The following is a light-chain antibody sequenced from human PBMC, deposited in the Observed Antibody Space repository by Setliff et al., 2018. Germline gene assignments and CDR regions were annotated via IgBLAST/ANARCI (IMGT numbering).Light chain of an antibody. CDR3: SSYTSSSTLYV. CDR1: GSDVGDYKY. CDR2: EVS. V-gene: IGLV2-14*01. Sequence: QSVLTQPASVSGSPGQSITISCTGSGSDVGDYKYVSWYQQHPGKAPKLIIYEVSNRPSGVSNRFSGPKSGNTASLSISGLQAEDEADYYCSSYTSSSTLYVFGTGTKGTVL. J-gene: IGLJ1*01.